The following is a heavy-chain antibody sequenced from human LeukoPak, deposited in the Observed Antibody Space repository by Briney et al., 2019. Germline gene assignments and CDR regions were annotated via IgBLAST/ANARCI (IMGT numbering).Heavy chain of an antibody. CDR1: GYSISSVYY. Sequence: SETLSLTCAVSGYSISSVYYWGWIRPPPGKGLEWIGSMHHSGGTNYNSSLKSRVTISVDTSKNHFSLELRSVTAADTAVYYCARRYCSSTSCYYFDSWGQGTLVTVSS. V-gene: IGHV4-38-2*01. CDR2: MHHSGGT. J-gene: IGHJ4*02. D-gene: IGHD2-2*01. CDR3: ARRYCSSTSCYYFDS.